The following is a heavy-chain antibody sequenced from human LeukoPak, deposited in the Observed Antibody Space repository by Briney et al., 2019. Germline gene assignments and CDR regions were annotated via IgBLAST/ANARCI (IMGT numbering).Heavy chain of an antibody. J-gene: IGHJ3*02. CDR3: ARADYYGYAFDI. CDR1: GGSISSGGYY. CDR2: IYYRGST. D-gene: IGHD3-10*01. V-gene: IGHV4-31*03. Sequence: SETLSLTCTVSGGSISSGGYYWSWIRQHPGKGLEWIGYIYYRGSTYYNPSLKSRVTISVDTSKNQCSLKLSSVTAADTAVYYCARADYYGYAFDIWGQGTMVTVSS.